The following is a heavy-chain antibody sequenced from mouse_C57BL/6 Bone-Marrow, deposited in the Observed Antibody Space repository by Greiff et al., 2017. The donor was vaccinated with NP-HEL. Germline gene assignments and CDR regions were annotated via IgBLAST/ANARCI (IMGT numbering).Heavy chain of an antibody. V-gene: IGHV1-22*01. Sequence: EVQLQQSGPELVKPGASVKMSCKASGYTFTDYNMHWVKQSHGKSLEWIGYINPNNGGTSYNQKFKGQATLTVNKSSSTAYMELRSLTSEDSAVYYCVRGLGRVPYYAMDYWGQGTSVTVSS. CDR3: VRGLGRVPYYAMDY. CDR2: INPNNGGT. D-gene: IGHD4-1*01. CDR1: GYTFTDYN. J-gene: IGHJ4*01.